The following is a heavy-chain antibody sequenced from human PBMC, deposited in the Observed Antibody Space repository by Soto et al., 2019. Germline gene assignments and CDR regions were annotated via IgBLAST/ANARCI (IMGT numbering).Heavy chain of an antibody. V-gene: IGHV3-9*01. CDR3: AKGYGSGSYLLDAFDI. CDR1: GFTFDDYA. CDR2: ISWNSGSI. J-gene: IGHJ3*02. D-gene: IGHD3-10*01. Sequence: GGYLRIACAASGFTFDDYAMHWVRQAPGKGLEWVSGISWNSGSIGYADSVKGRFTISRDNAKNSLYLQMNSLRAEDTALYYCAKGYGSGSYLLDAFDIWCKGTMRTVSS.